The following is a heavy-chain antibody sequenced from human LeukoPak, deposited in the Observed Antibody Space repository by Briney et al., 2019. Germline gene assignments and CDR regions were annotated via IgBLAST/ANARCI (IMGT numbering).Heavy chain of an antibody. D-gene: IGHD3-22*01. Sequence: PSETLSLTCTVSGGSISSYYWTWIRQPPGKGLEWIGYIYYSGSTNYNPSLKSRVTISVDTSKNQFSLKLSSVTAADTAVYYCARVVSSGYYSNWYFDLWGRGTLVTVSS. CDR1: GGSISSYY. CDR2: IYYSGST. V-gene: IGHV4-59*01. J-gene: IGHJ2*01. CDR3: ARVVSSGYYSNWYFDL.